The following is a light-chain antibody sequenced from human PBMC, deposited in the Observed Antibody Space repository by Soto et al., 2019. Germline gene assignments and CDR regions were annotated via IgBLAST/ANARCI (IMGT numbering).Light chain of an antibody. J-gene: IGLJ2*01. CDR1: NSNIGSNT. CDR2: SNN. CDR3: AAWYDSLNGPV. V-gene: IGLV1-44*01. Sequence: QSVLTQPPSASGTPGQRVTISCSGSNSNIGSNTVDWYQQLPGTAPKLLIYSNNQRPSGVPDRCSGCKPGTSASLAISGLQYEDEADYYCAAWYDSLNGPVFGGGTKLTVL.